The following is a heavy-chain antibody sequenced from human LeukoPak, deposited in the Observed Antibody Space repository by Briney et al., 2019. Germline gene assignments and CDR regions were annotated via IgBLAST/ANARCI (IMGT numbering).Heavy chain of an antibody. J-gene: IGHJ6*03. V-gene: IGHV3-21*01. D-gene: IGHD3-9*01. CDR1: GFTFSSYS. CDR2: ISSSSSYI. CDR3: ARGSGQLRYFDWLTPYYYYYMDV. Sequence: GGSLRLSCAASGFTFSSYSMNWVRQAPGKGLEWVSSISSSSSYIYYADSVKGRFTISRDNAKNSLYPQMNSLRAEDTAVYYCARGSGQLRYFDWLTPYYYYYMDVWGKGTTVTVSS.